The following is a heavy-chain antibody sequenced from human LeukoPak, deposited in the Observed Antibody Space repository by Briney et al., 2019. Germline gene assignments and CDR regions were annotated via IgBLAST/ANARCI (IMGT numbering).Heavy chain of an antibody. Sequence: GGSPRLSCAASGFTVSSNYMSWVRQAPGKRLEWVSVIYSGGSTYYADSVKGRFTISRDNSKNTLYLQMNSLRAEDTAVYYCARGGVGIQYYFDYWGQGTLVTVSS. V-gene: IGHV3-66*01. J-gene: IGHJ4*02. CDR2: IYSGGST. CDR1: GFTVSSNY. CDR3: ARGGVGIQYYFDY.